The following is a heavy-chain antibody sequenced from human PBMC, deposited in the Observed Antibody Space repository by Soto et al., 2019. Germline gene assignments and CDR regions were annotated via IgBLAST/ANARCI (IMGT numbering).Heavy chain of an antibody. CDR3: AKGGGSARDFDY. CDR1: GFTFGNYG. J-gene: IGHJ4*02. CDR2: TSYDGNNK. V-gene: IGHV3-30*18. Sequence: QVHLVDSGGDVVQPGGSLRLSCTGSGFTFGNYGMHWVRQAPGKGLEWVASTSYDGNNKYYADSLKGRFTISRDNSKKMVYLQMTSLGSEDTAVYYCAKGGGSARDFDYCGQGALVTVSS. D-gene: IGHD1-26*01.